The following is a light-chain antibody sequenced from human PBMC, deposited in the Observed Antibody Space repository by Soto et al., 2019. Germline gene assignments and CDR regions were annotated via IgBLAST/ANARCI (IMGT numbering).Light chain of an antibody. Sequence: DLQMTQSPSSLSASVGDRVTISCRASQYIDKYINWYQHKPPKAPKLLIYATSTLQSGVPRRFSGSGFGTDFTLTISSLQPEDFATYYCQQSYTSPTFGQGTKLEVK. CDR2: ATS. CDR1: QYIDKY. V-gene: IGKV1-39*01. J-gene: IGKJ1*01. CDR3: QQSYTSPT.